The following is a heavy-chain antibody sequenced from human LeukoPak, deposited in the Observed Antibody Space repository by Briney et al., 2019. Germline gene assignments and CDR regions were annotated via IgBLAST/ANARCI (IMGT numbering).Heavy chain of an antibody. V-gene: IGHV3-7*01. D-gene: IGHD2-21*02. J-gene: IGHJ4*02. CDR3: ARDRCGGDCYYLGY. CDR2: IKQDGSEK. CDR1: GFTFSSYW. Sequence: GGSLRLSCAASGFTFSSYWMSWVRQAPGKGLEWVANIKQDGSEKYYVDSVKGRFTISRDNAKNTLYLQMNSLRAEDTAVYYCARDRCGGDCYYLGYWGQGTLVTVSS.